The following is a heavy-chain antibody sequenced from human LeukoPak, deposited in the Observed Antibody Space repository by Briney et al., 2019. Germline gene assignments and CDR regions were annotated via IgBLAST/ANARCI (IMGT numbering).Heavy chain of an antibody. Sequence: GASVKVSCKASGYTFTGYYMHWVRQAPGQGLEWMGWINPNSGGTNYAQKFQGRVTMTRDTSISTAYMELSRLRSDDTAVYYCARASTVTTSLPYYYYYYMDVWGKGTTVTISS. J-gene: IGHJ6*03. CDR2: INPNSGGT. D-gene: IGHD4-17*01. CDR1: GYTFTGYY. V-gene: IGHV1-2*02. CDR3: ARASTVTTSLPYYYYYYMDV.